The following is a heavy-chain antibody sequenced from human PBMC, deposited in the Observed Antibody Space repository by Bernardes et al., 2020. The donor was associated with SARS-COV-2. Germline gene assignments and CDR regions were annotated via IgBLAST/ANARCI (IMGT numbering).Heavy chain of an antibody. V-gene: IGHV1-69*04. CDR2: IIPILGIA. D-gene: IGHD6-13*01. Sequence: SVKVSCKASGGTFSSYAISWVRQAPGQGLEWMGRIIPILGIANYAQKFQGRVTITADKSTSTAYMELSSLRSEDTAVYYCARGLPGIAAAGTDYWGQGTLVTVSS. J-gene: IGHJ4*02. CDR3: ARGLPGIAAAGTDY. CDR1: GGTFSSYA.